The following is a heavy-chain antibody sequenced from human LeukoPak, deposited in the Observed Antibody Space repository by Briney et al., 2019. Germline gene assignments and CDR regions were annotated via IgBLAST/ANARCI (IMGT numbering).Heavy chain of an antibody. CDR3: ARDANGSDLHYYHMDV. J-gene: IGHJ6*03. Sequence: SETLSLTCAVSGGSITSANWWSWVRQSPGKGLEWIGEIYHTGNTNYNPSLNSRVSISLETSKTHFSLRLTSVTAADTAVYFCARDANGSDLHYYHMDVWGKGTTVTVSS. D-gene: IGHD6-25*01. CDR1: GGSITSANW. V-gene: IGHV4-4*02. CDR2: IYHTGNT.